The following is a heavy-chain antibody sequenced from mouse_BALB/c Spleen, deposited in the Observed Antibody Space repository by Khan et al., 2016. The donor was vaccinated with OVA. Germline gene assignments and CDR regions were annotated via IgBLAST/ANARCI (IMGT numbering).Heavy chain of an antibody. V-gene: IGHV3-2*02. J-gene: IGHJ2*01. D-gene: IGHD1-1*01. Sequence: VQLQQSGPGLVKPSQSLSLTCTVTGYSITTGYAWNWIRQFPGNKLEWMGYISYSGNTKYNPSLKSRISITRDTSKNQFFLQLKSVTTEDTARYYCARVYGGDFDYWGQGTTLTVSS. CDR1: GYSITTGYA. CDR2: ISYSGNT. CDR3: ARVYGGDFDY.